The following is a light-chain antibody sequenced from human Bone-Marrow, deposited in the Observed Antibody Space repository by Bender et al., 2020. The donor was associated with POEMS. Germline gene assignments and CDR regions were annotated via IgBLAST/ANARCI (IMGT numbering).Light chain of an antibody. CDR3: QSYDSSNRV. CDR1: SGSIDSNY. V-gene: IGLV6-57*02. J-gene: IGLJ3*02. Sequence: NFMLTQPHSVSESPGKTVTISCTGSSGSIDSNYVQWFQQLPGSAPTIVMYENNQRPSGVPDRFSGSIDRSSNSASLTISGLQTEDEADYYCQSYDSSNRVFGGGTKLTVL. CDR2: ENN.